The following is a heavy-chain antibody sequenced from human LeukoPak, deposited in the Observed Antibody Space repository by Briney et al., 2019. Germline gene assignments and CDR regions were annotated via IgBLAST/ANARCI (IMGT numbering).Heavy chain of an antibody. CDR2: INSDGSWT. V-gene: IGHV3-74*01. CDR1: GNYW. J-gene: IGHJ4*02. Sequence: GGSLRLSCAASGNYWMHWVRQAPGKGLVWVSHINSDGSWTSYADSVKGRFTIPKDNAKNTVYLQMNNLRAEDTAVYYCVSFYETYWGRGTLVTVSS. D-gene: IGHD2-2*01. CDR3: VSFYETY.